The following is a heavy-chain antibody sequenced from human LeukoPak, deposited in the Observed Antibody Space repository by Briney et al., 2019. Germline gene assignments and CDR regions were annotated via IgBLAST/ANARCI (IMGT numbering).Heavy chain of an antibody. CDR1: GFTFGDYA. D-gene: IGHD3-10*01. CDR3: TAWFGELFFDY. J-gene: IGHJ4*02. V-gene: IGHV3-49*04. Sequence: PGGSLRLSCTASGFTFGDYAMSWVRQAPGKGLEWVGFIRSKAYGGTTEYAASVKGRFTISRDDSKSIAYLQMNSLKTEDTAVYYCTAWFGELFFDYWGQGTLVTVSS. CDR2: IRSKAYGGTT.